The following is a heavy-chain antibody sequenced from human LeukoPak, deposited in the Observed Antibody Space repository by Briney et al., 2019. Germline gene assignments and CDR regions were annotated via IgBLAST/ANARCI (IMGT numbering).Heavy chain of an antibody. V-gene: IGHV1-18*04. J-gene: IGHJ4*02. D-gene: IGHD2-15*01. CDR3: ARDRRYCSGGSCFDIDY. CDR2: ISAYNGNT. CDR1: GYTFTSYG. Sequence: GASVKVSCKASGYTFTSYGISWVRQAPGQGLEWMGWISAYNGNTNYAQKLQGRVTMTTDTSTSTAYMELRSLRFDDTAVYYCARDRRYCSGGSCFDIDYWGQGTLVTVSS.